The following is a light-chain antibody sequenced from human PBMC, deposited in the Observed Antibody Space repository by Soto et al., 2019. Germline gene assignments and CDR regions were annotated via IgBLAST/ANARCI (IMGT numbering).Light chain of an antibody. J-gene: IGKJ4*01. V-gene: IGKV3-11*01. CDR3: RHRTNWPS. CDR1: QSVSDN. CDR2: DSY. Sequence: IVLTPSPATLSVSPGERVTLSCRASQSVSDNLAWYQQKPGQAPRLLIYDSYNRATGIPARFSGSGSGTDFILTISSLEPEDFAVYYCRHRTNWPSFGGGTKVDIK.